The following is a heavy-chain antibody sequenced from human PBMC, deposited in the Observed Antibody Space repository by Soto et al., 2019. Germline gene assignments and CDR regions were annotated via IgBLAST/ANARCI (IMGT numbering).Heavy chain of an antibody. CDR2: IYYSGST. CDR1: GGSVSSGSYY. J-gene: IGHJ6*02. CDR3: ARDRSDYDILTGYYYQGGMDV. D-gene: IGHD3-9*01. Sequence: SETLSLTCTVSGGSVSSGSYYWSWIRQPPGKGLEWIGYIYYSGSTNYNPSLTSRVTISVDTSKNQFSLKLSSVTAADTAVYYCARDRSDYDILTGYYYQGGMDVWGQGTTVTVSS. V-gene: IGHV4-61*01.